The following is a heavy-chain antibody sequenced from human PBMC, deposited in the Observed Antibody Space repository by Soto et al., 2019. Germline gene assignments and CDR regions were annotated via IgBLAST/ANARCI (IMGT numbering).Heavy chain of an antibody. CDR2: MNPNSGNT. V-gene: IGHV1-8*01. D-gene: IGHD3-3*01. CDR1: GYTFTSYD. J-gene: IGHJ5*02. Sequence: GASVKVSCKASGYTFTSYDINWVRQATGQGLEWMGWMNPNSGNTGYAQKFQGRVTMTRNTSISTAYMELSSLRSEDTAVYYCARGRLTSTYYDFWSGYQNWFDPWGQGTLVTVSS. CDR3: ARGRLTSTYYDFWSGYQNWFDP.